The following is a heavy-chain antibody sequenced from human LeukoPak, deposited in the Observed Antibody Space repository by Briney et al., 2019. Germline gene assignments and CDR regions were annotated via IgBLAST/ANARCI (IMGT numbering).Heavy chain of an antibody. Sequence: SETLSLTCTVSSGSVNSYYWSWIPQPPGKGLEWIGYIYYSGSTYYNPSLKSRVTISVDTSKNQFSLKLSSVTAADTAVYYCARDCGGYDSTENWFDPWGQGTLVTVSS. D-gene: IGHD3-22*01. CDR2: IYYSGST. J-gene: IGHJ5*02. CDR1: SGSVNSYY. CDR3: ARDCGGYDSTENWFDP. V-gene: IGHV4-59*06.